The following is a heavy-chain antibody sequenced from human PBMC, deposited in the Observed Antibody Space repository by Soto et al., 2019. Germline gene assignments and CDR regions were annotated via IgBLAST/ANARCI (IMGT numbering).Heavy chain of an antibody. CDR2: IIPIFGTA. CDR3: ARCAGWSGYYSARIYYYYYGMDV. Sequence: QVQLVQSGAEVKKPGSSVKVSCKASGGTFSSYAISWVRQAPGQGLEWMGGIIPIFGTANYAQKFQGRVTITADESTSTAYMELSSLRSEDTAVYYCARCAGWSGYYSARIYYYYYGMDVWGQGTTVTVSS. V-gene: IGHV1-69*12. D-gene: IGHD3-3*01. CDR1: GGTFSSYA. J-gene: IGHJ6*02.